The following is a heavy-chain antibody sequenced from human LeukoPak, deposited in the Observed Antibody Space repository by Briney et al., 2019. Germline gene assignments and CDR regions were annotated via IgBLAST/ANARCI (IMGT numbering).Heavy chain of an antibody. CDR1: GFTFSSYR. Sequence: GESLQISCASSGFTFSSYRMNWVREAAGKGGEGVSYISSSSSTIYYADFVKGRFTISRDNAKNSLYLQMNSLRAEDTAVYYCARDHPDSSSWYDAFDIWGQGTMVTVSS. V-gene: IGHV3-48*01. CDR3: ARDHPDSSSWYDAFDI. D-gene: IGHD6-13*01. J-gene: IGHJ3*02. CDR2: ISSSSSTI.